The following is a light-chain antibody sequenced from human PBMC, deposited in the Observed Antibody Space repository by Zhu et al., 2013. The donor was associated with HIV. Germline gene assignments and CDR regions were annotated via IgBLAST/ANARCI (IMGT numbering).Light chain of an antibody. Sequence: SYELTQPPSVSVAPGKTARITCGGNNIGSKSVHWYQQKPGQAPVLVVYDDSDRPSGIPVRFSGSNSGNTATLTISGTQAMDEADYYCQAWDSSTYVFGTGTKVTVL. CDR3: QAWDSSTYV. CDR1: NIGSKS. V-gene: IGLV3-21*01. J-gene: IGLJ1*01. CDR2: DDS.